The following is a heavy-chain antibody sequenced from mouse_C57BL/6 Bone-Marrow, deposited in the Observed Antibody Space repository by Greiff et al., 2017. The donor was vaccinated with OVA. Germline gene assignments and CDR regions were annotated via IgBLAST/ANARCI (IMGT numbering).Heavy chain of an antibody. CDR2: IDPANGNT. Sequence: EVQLQQSVAELVKPGASVKLSCTASGFNIKNTYMHWVKQRPEQGLEWIGRIDPANGNTKYAPKFQGKATITADTSSNTAYLQLSSLTSEDTAVYYCGSQSLRRTRYAMDYWGQGTSVTVSS. CDR1: GFNIKNTY. CDR3: GSQSLRRTRYAMDY. D-gene: IGHD2-12*01. J-gene: IGHJ4*01. V-gene: IGHV14-3*01.